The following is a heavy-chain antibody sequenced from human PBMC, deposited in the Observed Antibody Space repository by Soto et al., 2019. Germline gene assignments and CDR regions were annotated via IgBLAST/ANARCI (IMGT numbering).Heavy chain of an antibody. J-gene: IGHJ3*02. CDR2: ISSSSSTI. CDR3: ARGYCGGDCYHHDAFDI. CDR1: GFTFSSYS. Sequence: GGSLRLSCAASGFTFSSYSMNWVRQAPWKGLEWVSYISSSSSTIYYADSVKGRFTISRDNAKNSLYLQMNSLRAEDTAVYYCARGYCGGDCYHHDAFDIWGQGTMVTVSS. V-gene: IGHV3-48*01. D-gene: IGHD2-21*01.